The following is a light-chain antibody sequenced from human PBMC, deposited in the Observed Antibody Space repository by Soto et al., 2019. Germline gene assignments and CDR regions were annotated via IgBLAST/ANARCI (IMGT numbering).Light chain of an antibody. Sequence: EIVLTQSPGTLSLSPGERATLSCRASQSVSSSYLAWYQQKPGQAPRLLIYGASSRATGIPDRFSGSGSGTDFTLTISRLEPEDFAVYYCQQYGSSQIRTFGQGTKVDIK. CDR3: QQYGSSQIRT. J-gene: IGKJ1*01. CDR2: GAS. V-gene: IGKV3-20*01. CDR1: QSVSSSY.